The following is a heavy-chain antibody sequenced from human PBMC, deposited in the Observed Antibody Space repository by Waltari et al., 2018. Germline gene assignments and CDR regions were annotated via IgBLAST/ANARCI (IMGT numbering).Heavy chain of an antibody. V-gene: IGHV3-7*01. D-gene: IGHD6-6*01. Sequence: EVQLVESGGGLVQPGGSLRLSCAASGFTFSSYWMSWVRQAPGKGLEWVANIKQDGSEKYYVDSVKGRFTISRDNAKNSLYLQMNSLRAEDTAVYYCARDPIPGQLVPEWFDPWGQGTLVTVSS. CDR3: ARDPIPGQLVPEWFDP. CDR2: IKQDGSEK. J-gene: IGHJ5*02. CDR1: GFTFSSYW.